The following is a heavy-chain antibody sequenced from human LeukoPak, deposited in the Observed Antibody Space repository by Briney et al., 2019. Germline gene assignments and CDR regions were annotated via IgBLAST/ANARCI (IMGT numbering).Heavy chain of an antibody. CDR2: ISSSGSTI. CDR1: GFTFSSYE. Sequence: GGSLRLSCAASGFTFSSYEMNWVRQAPGKGLEWVSYISSSGSTIYYADSVKGRFTISRDNAKNSLYLQMNSLRAEDTGVYYCAKDGAQYSSGPECDPRGQGTLVGVSP. J-gene: IGHJ5*02. D-gene: IGHD6-19*01. V-gene: IGHV3-48*03. CDR3: AKDGAQYSSGPECDP.